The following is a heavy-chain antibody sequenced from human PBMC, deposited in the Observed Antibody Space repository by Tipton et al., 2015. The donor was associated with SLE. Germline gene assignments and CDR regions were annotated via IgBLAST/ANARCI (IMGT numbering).Heavy chain of an antibody. CDR1: GGSISSSCYY. CDR2: IYYSVST. J-gene: IGHJ3*02. V-gene: IGHV4-39*06. CDR3: SGDVRVEPQDAFDI. Sequence: TLSLTCTVSGGSISSSCYYWGWIRPPPGQGLEGVGSIYYSVSTYYNPDLPSPVTISVDTSNNQFTLKLITVTAADTAVYYCSGDVRVEPQDAFDIWGQGTMDTVSS.